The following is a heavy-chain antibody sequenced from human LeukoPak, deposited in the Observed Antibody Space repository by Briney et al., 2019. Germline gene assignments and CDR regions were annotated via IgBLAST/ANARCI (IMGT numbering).Heavy chain of an antibody. CDR2: INSDGSST. J-gene: IGHJ4*02. CDR1: GFTFSSYW. D-gene: IGHD3-22*01. CDR3: ARDRWGYNYDSSGYYIGY. Sequence: GGSLRLSCAASGFTFSSYWMHWVRQAPGKGLMWVSRINSDGSSTSYADSVKGRFTISRDNAKNTLYLQMNSLRDEDTAVYYCARDRWGYNYDSSGYYIGYWGQGTLVTVSS. V-gene: IGHV3-74*01.